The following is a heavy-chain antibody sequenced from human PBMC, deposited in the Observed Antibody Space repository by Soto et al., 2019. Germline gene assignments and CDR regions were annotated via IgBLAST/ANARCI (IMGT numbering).Heavy chain of an antibody. J-gene: IGHJ6*02. CDR3: ARKGYSYGPLYYYYGMDV. CDR2: INHSGST. V-gene: IGHV4-34*01. D-gene: IGHD5-18*01. CDR1: GGSFSGYY. Sequence: SETLSLTCAVYGGSFSGYYWSWIRQPPGKGLEWIGEINHSGSTNYNPSLKSRVTISVDTSKNQFSLKLSSVTAADTAVYYCARKGYSYGPLYYYYGMDVWGQGTTVTVSS.